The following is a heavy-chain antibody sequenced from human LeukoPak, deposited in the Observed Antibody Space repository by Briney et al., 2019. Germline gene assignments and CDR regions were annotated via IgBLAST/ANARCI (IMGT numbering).Heavy chain of an antibody. CDR2: ISSSSSTI. D-gene: IGHD3-22*01. V-gene: IGHV3-48*02. Sequence: PGGSLRLSCAASGFTSSSYDMNWVRQAPGKGLEWVSYISSSSSTIYYADSVKGRFTISRDNAKNSLYLQMNSLRDEDTAVYYCAPRPYDSSGYYLLDYWGQGTLVTVSS. CDR1: GFTSSSYD. CDR3: APRPYDSSGYYLLDY. J-gene: IGHJ4*02.